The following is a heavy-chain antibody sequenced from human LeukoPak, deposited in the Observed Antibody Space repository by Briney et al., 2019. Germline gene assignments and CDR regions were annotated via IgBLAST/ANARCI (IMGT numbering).Heavy chain of an antibody. Sequence: ASVTVSCKASGYTFTSYGISWVRQAPGQGLEWMGWISAYNGNTNYAQKLQGRVTMTTDTSTSTAYMELRSLRADDTGVYYGAAIVVVPAAMHAFDIWGQGTMVTVSS. CDR1: GYTFTSYG. CDR3: AAIVVVPAAMHAFDI. D-gene: IGHD2-2*01. CDR2: ISAYNGNT. J-gene: IGHJ3*02. V-gene: IGHV1-18*01.